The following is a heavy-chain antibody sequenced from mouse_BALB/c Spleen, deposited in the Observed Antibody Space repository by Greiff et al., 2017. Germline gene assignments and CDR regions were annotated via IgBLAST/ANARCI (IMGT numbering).Heavy chain of an antibody. CDR1: GFTFSSFG. D-gene: IGHD1-1*01. CDR3: ARLFYYGSSYDAMDY. J-gene: IGHJ4*01. V-gene: IGHV5-17*02. CDR2: ISSGSSTI. Sequence: EVKLMESGGGLVQPGGSRKLSCAASGFTFSSFGMHWVRQAPEKGLEWVAYISSGSSTIYYADTVKGRFTISRDNPKNTLFLQMTSLRSEDTAMYYCARLFYYGSSYDAMDYWGQGTSVTVSS.